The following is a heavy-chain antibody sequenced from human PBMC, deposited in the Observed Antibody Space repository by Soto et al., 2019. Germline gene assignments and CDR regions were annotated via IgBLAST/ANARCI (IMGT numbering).Heavy chain of an antibody. D-gene: IGHD6-6*01. J-gene: IGHJ5*02. V-gene: IGHV3-48*02. CDR3: ARDGYSTSSDWPWFDP. CDR1: GSTFSFYT. Sequence: EAQLVESGGGLVQPGGPLSLSFAAPGSTFSFYTRNGARSSPGKGRGWISPIPSSGTTISNADSVKGRFTISRDNAKSSLFLQMDTLRDEDTAVYYCARDGYSTSSDWPWFDPWGQGTLVTVSS. CDR2: IPSSGTTI.